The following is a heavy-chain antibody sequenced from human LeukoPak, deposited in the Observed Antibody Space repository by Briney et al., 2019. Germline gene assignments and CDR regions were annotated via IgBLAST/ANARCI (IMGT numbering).Heavy chain of an antibody. J-gene: IGHJ5*02. D-gene: IGHD2-21*02. V-gene: IGHV3-23*01. CDR2: ISGAGGNT. CDR1: GFTFSNFA. CDR3: AKYVVVTPRWPDP. Sequence: GGSLRLSCAASGFTFSNFAMSWVRQAPGKGLEWVSTISGAGGNTYYADSVKGRLTISRDNSKNTLHLQMNNLRAEDTAVYYCAKYVVVTPRWPDPWGQGTLVTVSS.